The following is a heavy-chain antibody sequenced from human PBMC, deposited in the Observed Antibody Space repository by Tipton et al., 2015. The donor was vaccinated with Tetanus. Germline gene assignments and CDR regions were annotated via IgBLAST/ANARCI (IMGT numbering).Heavy chain of an antibody. J-gene: IGHJ3*02. Sequence: QLVQSGAEVKKPGSSVKVSCKASGGTFSSYAISWVRQAPGQGLEWMGGIIPIFGTANYAQKFQGRVTITADESTDSAYMELSSLRSEVTAGYYCERSGGRDCYDSSGYAFDIRGQGAMVTVSS. V-gene: IGHV1-69*01. D-gene: IGHD3-22*01. CDR2: IIPIFGTA. CDR3: ERSGGRDCYDSSGYAFDI. CDR1: GGTFSSYA.